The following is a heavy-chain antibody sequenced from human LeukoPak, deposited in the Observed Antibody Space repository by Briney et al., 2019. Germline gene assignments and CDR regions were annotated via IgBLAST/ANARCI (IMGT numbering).Heavy chain of an antibody. Sequence: SETLSLTCTVSGGSISSSSYYWGWIRQPPGKGLEWIGYIYYSGSTYYDPSLKSRVTISVDTSKNQFSLQLSSVTAADTAVYYCARHGSGLEYYYYMDVWGKGTTVTVSS. CDR1: GGSISSSSYY. V-gene: IGHV4-39*01. CDR3: ARHGSGLEYYYYMDV. J-gene: IGHJ6*03. D-gene: IGHD1-1*01. CDR2: IYYSGST.